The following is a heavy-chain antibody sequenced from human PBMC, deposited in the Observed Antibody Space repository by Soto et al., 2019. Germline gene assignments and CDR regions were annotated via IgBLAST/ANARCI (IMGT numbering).Heavy chain of an antibody. CDR3: ASQFCSGGACFNWFDP. Sequence: LSLTCTLSGGSISSDSYYWCWIRQPQGKGLEWIGYIFDSGITHYNPSLKSRVAMSVDTSKNQFSLNLTSVTAADTAVYFCASQFCSGGACFNWFDPWGHGTLVTSPQ. CDR2: IFDSGIT. J-gene: IGHJ5*02. CDR1: GGSISSDSYY. V-gene: IGHV4-30-4*08. D-gene: IGHD2-21*02.